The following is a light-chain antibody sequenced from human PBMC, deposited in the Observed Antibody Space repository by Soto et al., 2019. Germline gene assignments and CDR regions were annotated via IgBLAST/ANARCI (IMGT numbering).Light chain of an antibody. V-gene: IGKV3-20*01. CDR1: QSDSSSY. CDR3: QQYGSSPLT. J-gene: IGKJ4*01. Sequence: EIVLTQSPGTLSLSPGERATLSCRASQSDSSSYLAWYEQKPGQAPRLLIYDASSRATGIPDRFSGSGSGTDFTLTISRLEPDDFAVYYCQQYGSSPLTFGGGTKVEIK. CDR2: DAS.